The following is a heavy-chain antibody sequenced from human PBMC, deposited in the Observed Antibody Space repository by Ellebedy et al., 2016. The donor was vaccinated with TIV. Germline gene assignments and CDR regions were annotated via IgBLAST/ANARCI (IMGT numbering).Heavy chain of an antibody. J-gene: IGHJ4*02. CDR3: ARDSPATGTTSDY. Sequence: GESLKISCAASGFTFRSFWMQWVRQAPGKGLVWVSRINTDGSSITYADPVKGRFTISRDNAKNTLYLQMNSLRAEDTAVYYCARDSPATGTTSDYWGQGTLVTVSS. CDR1: GFTFRSFW. D-gene: IGHD1-1*01. CDR2: INTDGSSI. V-gene: IGHV3-74*01.